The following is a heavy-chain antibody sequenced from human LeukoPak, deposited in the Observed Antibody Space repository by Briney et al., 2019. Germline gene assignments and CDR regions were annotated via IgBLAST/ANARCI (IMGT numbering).Heavy chain of an antibody. CDR3: ASDYGDSGY. CDR2: IYYSGST. CDR1: GGSISSGGYY. D-gene: IGHD4-17*01. J-gene: IGHJ4*02. Sequence: TSETLSLTCTVSGGSISSGGYYWSWIRQPPGKGLEWIGYIYYSGSTNYNPSLKSRVTISVDTSKNQFSLKLSSVTAADTAVYYCASDYGDSGYWGQGTLVTVSS. V-gene: IGHV4-61*08.